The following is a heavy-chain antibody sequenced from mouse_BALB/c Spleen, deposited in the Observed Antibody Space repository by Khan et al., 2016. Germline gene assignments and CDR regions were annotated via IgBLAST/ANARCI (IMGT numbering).Heavy chain of an antibody. Sequence: QVQLQQSGAELAKPGASVKMSCKASGYTFTSYWMHWVKQRPGQGLEWIGYINPSTGYTEYNQKFKDKATLTADKSSSTAYMQLNSLTSEDSAVYYCAYYYGSSYYGGQGTTLTVSS. CDR1: GYTFTSYW. J-gene: IGHJ2*01. D-gene: IGHD1-1*01. V-gene: IGHV1-7*01. CDR3: AYYYGSSYY. CDR2: INPSTGYT.